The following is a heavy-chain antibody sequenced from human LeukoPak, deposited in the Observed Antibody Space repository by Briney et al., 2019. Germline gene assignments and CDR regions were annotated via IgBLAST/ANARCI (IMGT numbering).Heavy chain of an antibody. CDR1: GYSISSGYY. CDR3: VRGRYSSGWFKDKNWFDP. D-gene: IGHD6-19*01. V-gene: IGHV4-38-2*02. Sequence: SETLSLTCTVSGYSISSGYYWGWIRQPPGKGLEWIAYIYHSGTTYYNPSLKSRATISVDTSKNQFSLKLSSVTAADTAVYYCVRGRYSSGWFKDKNWFDPWGQGIPVTVSS. J-gene: IGHJ5*02. CDR2: IYHSGTT.